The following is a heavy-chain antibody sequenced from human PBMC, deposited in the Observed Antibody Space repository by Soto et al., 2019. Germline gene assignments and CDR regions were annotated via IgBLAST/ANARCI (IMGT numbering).Heavy chain of an antibody. CDR2: IKSEPDGGTI. J-gene: IGHJ4*02. V-gene: IGHV3-15*05. CDR1: GFTFSNAW. Sequence: EVQLVESGGGLVQPGGSLRLSCAASGFTFSNAWMTWVRQPPGKGLEWVGQIKSEPDGGTIDYATPVKGRFTISRDDSKNTLYLQRNNLNTEDTGVYYCTTSWEWEKLYFDYWGQGTLVTVSS. D-gene: IGHD1-26*01. CDR3: TTSWEWEKLYFDY.